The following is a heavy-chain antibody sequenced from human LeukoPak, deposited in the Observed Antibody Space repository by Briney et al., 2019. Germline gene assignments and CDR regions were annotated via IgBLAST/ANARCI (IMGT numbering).Heavy chain of an antibody. Sequence: GGSLRLSCAASGFTFSSYAMTWVRQAPGKGLGWVSSISGSGGSTYYADSVKGRSTVSRDNSKNTLYVQMNSLRAEDTAVYYCGGAKSGFYFYGMDVWGQGTTVTVSS. V-gene: IGHV3-23*01. CDR1: GFTFSSYA. J-gene: IGHJ6*02. CDR3: GGAKSGFYFYGMDV. D-gene: IGHD3-3*01. CDR2: ISGSGGST.